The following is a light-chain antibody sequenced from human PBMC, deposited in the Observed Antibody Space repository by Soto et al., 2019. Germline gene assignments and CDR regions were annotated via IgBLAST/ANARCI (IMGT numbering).Light chain of an antibody. J-gene: IGKJ4*01. CDR1: QSISSY. CDR2: AAS. Sequence: DIQMTHSPSSLSASVGDRVTITCRASQSISSYLNWYQQKPGKAPKHLIYAASSLQSGVPSRFSGSGSGTDFTLTISSLQPEDFATYYCQQSYSTPLTFGGGTKV. V-gene: IGKV1-39*01. CDR3: QQSYSTPLT.